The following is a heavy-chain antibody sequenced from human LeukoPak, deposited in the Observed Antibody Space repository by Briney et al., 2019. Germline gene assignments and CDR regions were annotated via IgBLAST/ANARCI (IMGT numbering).Heavy chain of an antibody. CDR1: GFTFSNYG. J-gene: IGHJ4*02. V-gene: IGHV3-23*01. CDR2: ISGSGHNT. Sequence: GGSLRLSCAASGFTFSNYGMNRVRQAPGKGLEWVSAISGSGHNTYYADSVKGRFTISRDNSKNTLYLQMNSLRAEDTAVYYCAKDRPGSYSRGKFDYWGQGTLDTVSS. D-gene: IGHD3-10*01. CDR3: AKDRPGSYSRGKFDY.